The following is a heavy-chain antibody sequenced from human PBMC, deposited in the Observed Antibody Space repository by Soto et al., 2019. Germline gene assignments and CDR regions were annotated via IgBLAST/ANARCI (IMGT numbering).Heavy chain of an antibody. Sequence: SETLSLTCTVSGGSISSSRYYCGWSRQPPGKGLEWIGSIYYSGSTYYNPSLKSRVTISVDTSKNQFSLKLSSVTAADTAVYYCARHQSHSSSYVDPWGQGTLVTVS. CDR2: IYYSGST. V-gene: IGHV4-39*01. D-gene: IGHD6-13*01. J-gene: IGHJ5*02. CDR1: GGSISSSRYY. CDR3: ARHQSHSSSYVDP.